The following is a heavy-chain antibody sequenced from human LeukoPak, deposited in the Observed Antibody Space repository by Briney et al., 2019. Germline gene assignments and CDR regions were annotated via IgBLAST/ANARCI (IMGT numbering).Heavy chain of an antibody. J-gene: IGHJ4*02. CDR2: IKEDGSEE. Sequence: GSLRLSCAASGLTFRTSWMSWVRQTPGKGLEWVADIKEDGSEEVYVDSVRGRFTISRDNAENSLYLQMNSLRAEDTAVYFCARDRERSNWDWGQGTLVTVSS. V-gene: IGHV3-7*01. CDR3: ARDRERSNWD. D-gene: IGHD6-13*01. CDR1: GLTFRTSW.